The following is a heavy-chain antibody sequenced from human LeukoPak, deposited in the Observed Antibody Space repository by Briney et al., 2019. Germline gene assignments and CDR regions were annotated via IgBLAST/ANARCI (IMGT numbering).Heavy chain of an antibody. CDR3: AGQQLARDYYYYGMDV. CDR1: GFTFSSYG. V-gene: IGHV3-33*01. D-gene: IGHD6-13*01. Sequence: GGSLRLSRAASGFTFSSYGMHWVRQAPGKGLEWVAVIWYDGSNKYYADSVKGRFTISRDNSKNTLYLQMNSLRAEDTAVYYCAGQQLARDYYYYGMDVWGRGTTVTVSS. J-gene: IGHJ6*02. CDR2: IWYDGSNK.